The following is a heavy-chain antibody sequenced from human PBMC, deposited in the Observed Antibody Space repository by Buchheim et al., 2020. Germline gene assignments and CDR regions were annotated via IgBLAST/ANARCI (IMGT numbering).Heavy chain of an antibody. D-gene: IGHD6-13*01. CDR3: ATASSWFFFDY. J-gene: IGHJ4*02. V-gene: IGHV3-30*03. Sequence: QVQLVESGGGVVQPGRSLRLSCAASGFIFSTYGMHWVRQAPGKGLEWVAVISSDESNKYYADSVKGRFTISRDNSKDTLFLRRNSLRAEDTAVYYCATASSWFFFDYWGQGTL. CDR2: ISSDESNK. CDR1: GFIFSTYG.